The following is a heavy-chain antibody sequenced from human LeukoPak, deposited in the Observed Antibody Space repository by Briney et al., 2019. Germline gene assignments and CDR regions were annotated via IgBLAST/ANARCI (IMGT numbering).Heavy chain of an antibody. D-gene: IGHD5/OR15-5a*01. Sequence: GSLRLSCAASGFTFSSYSMNWVRQAPGKGLEWLSYISSSSITIHYADSVKGRFTISRDNAKNSLYLQMNSLRVEDTAVYYCARVDIYDVHFDYWGQGTLVTVSS. J-gene: IGHJ4*02. CDR3: ARVDIYDVHFDY. V-gene: IGHV3-48*01. CDR2: ISSSSITI. CDR1: GFTFSSYS.